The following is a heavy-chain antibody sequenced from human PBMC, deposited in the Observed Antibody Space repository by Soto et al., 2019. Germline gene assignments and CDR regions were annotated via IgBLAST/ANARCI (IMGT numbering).Heavy chain of an antibody. CDR1: GFTCDDYT. D-gene: IGHD3-16*01. CDR3: AKGGDYWYFDL. V-gene: IGHV3-43*01. CDR2: ISWDGGTT. Sequence: EMQLVESGGVVVQPGGSLRLSCAASGFTCDDYTMHWVRQVPGKGLDWVSTISWDGGTTYYADSVKGRFTISRDNSKSSLYLQMNGLRTEDSAFDYCAKGGDYWYFDLWGRGTLATVSS. J-gene: IGHJ2*01.